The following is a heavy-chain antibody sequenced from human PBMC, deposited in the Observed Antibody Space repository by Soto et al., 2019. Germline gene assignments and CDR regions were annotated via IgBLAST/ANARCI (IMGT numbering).Heavy chain of an antibody. Sequence: GGSLRLSCTASGFTFGDYAMSWFRQAPGKGLEWVGFIRSKAYGGTTEYAASVKGRFTISRDDSKSIAYLQMNSLKTEDTAVYYCTRDVVWFGELSGDGDYYYYMDVWGKGTTVTVSS. CDR2: IRSKAYGGTT. V-gene: IGHV3-49*03. CDR1: GFTFGDYA. J-gene: IGHJ6*03. CDR3: TRDVVWFGELSGDGDYYYYMDV. D-gene: IGHD3-10*01.